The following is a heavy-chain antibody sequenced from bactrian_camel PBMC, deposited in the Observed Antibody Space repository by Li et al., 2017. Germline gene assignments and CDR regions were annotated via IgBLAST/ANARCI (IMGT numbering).Heavy chain of an antibody. J-gene: IGHJ4*01. Sequence: DVQLVESGGGLVQPGGSLRLSCAASGFTFSSYAMSWVRQAPGKGLEWVSSIVTGGGSTYYADSVKGRCTISRDNAKNTLYLQLNSLKTEDTAIYFCARGERYGVGRMYRWGQGTQVTVS. CDR3: ARGERYGVGRMYR. D-gene: IGHD3*01. CDR2: IVTGGGST. V-gene: IGHV3S31*01. CDR1: GFTFSSYA.